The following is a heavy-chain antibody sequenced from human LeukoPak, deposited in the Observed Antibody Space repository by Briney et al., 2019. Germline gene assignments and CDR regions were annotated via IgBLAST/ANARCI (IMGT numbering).Heavy chain of an antibody. CDR2: ISWNSGSI. V-gene: IGHV3-9*03. CDR1: GFTFDDYA. J-gene: IGHJ4*02. D-gene: IGHD2-2*02. Sequence: TGGSLRLSCAASGFTFDDYAMHWVRQAPGKGLEWVSGISWNSGSIGYADSVKGRFTISRDNAKNSLYLQMNSLRAEDMALYYCAKGYCSSTSCYIDYWGQGTLVTVSS. CDR3: AKGYCSSTSCYIDY.